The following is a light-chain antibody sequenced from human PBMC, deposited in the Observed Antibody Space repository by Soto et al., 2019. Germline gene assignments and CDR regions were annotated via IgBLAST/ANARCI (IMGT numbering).Light chain of an antibody. CDR1: SSDVGGYDY. J-gene: IGLJ1*01. V-gene: IGLV2-14*01. Sequence: QSALTQPASVSGSPGQSVTISCTGTSSDVGGYDYVSWYQQHPGTAPKLILYEVNNRPSGASNRFSGSKSGNTASLIISGLQTEDEANYYCSAYTTSNTLIFGTGTKVTV. CDR2: EVN. CDR3: SAYTTSNTLI.